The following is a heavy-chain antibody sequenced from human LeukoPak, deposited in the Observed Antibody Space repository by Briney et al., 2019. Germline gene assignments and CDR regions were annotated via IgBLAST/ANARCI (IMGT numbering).Heavy chain of an antibody. J-gene: IGHJ6*02. D-gene: IGHD3-3*01. CDR3: AAAGYYDFWSGYSMDV. V-gene: IGHV1-58*01. CDR2: IVVGSGNT. CDR1: GLTFTSSA. Sequence: GTSVKDSCKASGLTFTSSAVQWVRQARGQRLEWVGWIVVGSGNTNYAQKFQGRVTITRDMSTSTAYMELSSLRSEDTAVYYCAAAGYYDFWSGYSMDVWGQGTTVTVSS.